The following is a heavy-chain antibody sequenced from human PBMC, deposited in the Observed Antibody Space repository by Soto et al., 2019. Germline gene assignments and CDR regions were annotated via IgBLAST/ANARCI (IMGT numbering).Heavy chain of an antibody. J-gene: IGHJ6*03. CDR1: GYNFNSFG. CDR2: TSAYNGNT. Sequence: QVQLMQSGAEVQKPGASINVSCQASGYNFNSFGITWVLQAPVQWLEWLGWTSAYNGNTNYTQKLQGRVTLTTDTPTTTAYMELRSLRSDDTAIWDCARAIGYFWNGHHLYMDVWGKGTTVIVTS. D-gene: IGHD3-3*01. CDR3: ARAIGYFWNGHHLYMDV. V-gene: IGHV1-18*01.